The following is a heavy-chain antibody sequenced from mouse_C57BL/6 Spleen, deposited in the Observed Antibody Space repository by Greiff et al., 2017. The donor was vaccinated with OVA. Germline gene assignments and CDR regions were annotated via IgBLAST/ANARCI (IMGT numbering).Heavy chain of an antibody. Sequence: VQGVESGPGLVAPSQSLSITCTVSGFSLTSYGVHWVRQPPGKGLEWLVVIWSDGSTTYNSALKSRLSISKDNSKSQVFLKMNSLQTDDTAMYYCARDDGYYEGGAMDYWGQGTSVTVSS. J-gene: IGHJ4*01. CDR1: GFSLTSYG. V-gene: IGHV2-6*03. CDR2: IWSDGST. D-gene: IGHD2-3*01. CDR3: ARDDGYYEGGAMDY.